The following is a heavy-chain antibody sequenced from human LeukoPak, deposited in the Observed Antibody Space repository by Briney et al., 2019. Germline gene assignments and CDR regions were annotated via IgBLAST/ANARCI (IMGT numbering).Heavy chain of an antibody. CDR1: GGSISSGDYY. CDR3: ARNDCSSTSCQFGDAFDI. CDR2: IYCTVST. D-gene: IGHD2-2*01. Sequence: PSQTLSLTCTVSGGSISSGDYYWSWIRQPPGKGLEWIGYIYCTVSTFYNPSLKSRVAISVDTSKNLFSLKLTSVTAADTAVYYCARNDCSSTSCQFGDAFDIWGQGAMVTVSS. J-gene: IGHJ3*02. V-gene: IGHV4-30-4*08.